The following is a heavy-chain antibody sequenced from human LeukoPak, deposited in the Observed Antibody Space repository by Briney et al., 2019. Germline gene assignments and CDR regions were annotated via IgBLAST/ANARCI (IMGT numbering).Heavy chain of an antibody. J-gene: IGHJ4*02. V-gene: IGHV4-4*02. CDR3: ARESGYYYDTRYFDY. D-gene: IGHD3-22*01. CDR2: IYHSGST. CDR1: GXXIXXXNX. Sequence: SGTLSLTCAVSGXXIXXXNXXXXXXQXPXXGLXXXXEIYHSGSTNYNPSLKSRVTISVDKSKNQFSLKLSSVTAADTAVYYCARESGYYYDTRYFDYWGQGTLVTVSS.